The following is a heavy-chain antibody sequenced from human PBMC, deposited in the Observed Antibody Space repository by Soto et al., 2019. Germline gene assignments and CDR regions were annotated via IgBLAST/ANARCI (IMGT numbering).Heavy chain of an antibody. CDR3: ARDRRFGELLLSFDY. J-gene: IGHJ4*02. V-gene: IGHV3-21*01. CDR2: ISSSSSYI. D-gene: IGHD3-10*01. Sequence: EVQLVESGGGLVKPGGSLRLSCAASGFTFSSYSMNWVRQAPGKGLEWVSSISSSSSYIYYADSVKGRFTISRDNAKNSLYLQMHSLRAEDTAVYYCARDRRFGELLLSFDYWGQGTLVTVSS. CDR1: GFTFSSYS.